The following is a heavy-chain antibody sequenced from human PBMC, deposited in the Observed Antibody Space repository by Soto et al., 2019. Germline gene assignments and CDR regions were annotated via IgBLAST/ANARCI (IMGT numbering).Heavy chain of an antibody. J-gene: IGHJ4*02. CDR3: ARGVSAGVDY. V-gene: IGHV1-8*01. CDR1: GYSFTGLD. Sequence: QVQLVQSGAEVREPGASVKVSCKASGYSFTGLDINWVRQTAGQGLEWMGWMQPSTGRTGYAQKFQGRVTMTRDTSINTAYXXXXTLTSDDTAFYYCARGVSAGVDYWGQGTLVTV. CDR2: MQPSTGRT. D-gene: IGHD1-26*01.